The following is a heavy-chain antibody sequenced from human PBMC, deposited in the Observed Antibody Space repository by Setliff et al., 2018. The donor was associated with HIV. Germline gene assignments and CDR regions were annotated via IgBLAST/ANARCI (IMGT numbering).Heavy chain of an antibody. J-gene: IGHJ4*02. CDR2: ISGYNGNT. CDR1: GYTFNNYG. V-gene: IGHV1-18*01. CDR3: AREGVAADDDEWYFFDH. Sequence: GASVKVSCKASGYTFNNYGINWMRQAPGPGLEWMGWISGYNGNTNYAQKFQDRVTLTTDTSTGTVYMEVRRLRSDDTAVYFCAREGVAADDDEWYFFDHWGQGTLVTVSS. D-gene: IGHD6-13*01.